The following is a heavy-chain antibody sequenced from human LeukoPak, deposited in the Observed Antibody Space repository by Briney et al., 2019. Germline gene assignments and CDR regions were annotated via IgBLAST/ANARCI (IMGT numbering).Heavy chain of an antibody. D-gene: IGHD3-22*01. CDR1: GGSISSADYY. CDR2: IYYSGST. Sequence: SETLSLTCTVSGGSISSADYYWSWIRQHPGKGLEWIGYIYYSGSTYYNPSLKSRVTISVDTSKNQFSLKLSSVAAADTAVYYCARVLRSSGSPDYWGQGTLVTVSS. V-gene: IGHV4-31*03. CDR3: ARVLRSSGSPDY. J-gene: IGHJ4*02.